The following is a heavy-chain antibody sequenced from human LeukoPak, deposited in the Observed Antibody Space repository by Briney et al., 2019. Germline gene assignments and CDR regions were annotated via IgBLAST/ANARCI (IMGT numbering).Heavy chain of an antibody. CDR2: IYYSGST. CDR3: ARAAAGPFDY. J-gene: IGHJ4*02. Sequence: PSETLSLTCTVSGGSISSYYWSWIRQPPGKGLEWIGYIYYSGSTNYNPSLKSRVTISVDTSKNQFSLKLSSVTAADTAVYYCARAAAGPFDYWGRGTLVTVSS. CDR1: GGSISSYY. D-gene: IGHD6-13*01. V-gene: IGHV4-59*01.